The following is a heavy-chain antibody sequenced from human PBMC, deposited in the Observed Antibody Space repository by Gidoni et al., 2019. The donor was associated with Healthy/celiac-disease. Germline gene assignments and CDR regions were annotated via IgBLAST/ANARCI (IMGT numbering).Heavy chain of an antibody. CDR2: IYSGGST. D-gene: IGHD4-17*01. Sequence: EVQLVESGGGLVQPGGSLRLSCAASGFTVRSNYMSWVRQAPGKGLEWVSVIYSGGSTYYADSVKGRFTISRDNSKNTLYLQMNSLRAEDTAVYYCARWATVTTLGYYYYYGMDVWGQGTTVTVSS. CDR3: ARWATVTTLGYYYYYGMDV. CDR1: GFTVRSNY. J-gene: IGHJ6*02. V-gene: IGHV3-66*01.